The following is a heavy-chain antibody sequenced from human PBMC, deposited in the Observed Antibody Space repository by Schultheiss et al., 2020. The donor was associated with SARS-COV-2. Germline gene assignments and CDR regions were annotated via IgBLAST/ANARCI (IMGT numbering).Heavy chain of an antibody. CDR1: GFTFSSFW. D-gene: IGHD1-26*01. V-gene: IGHV3-7*03. J-gene: IGHJ4*01. CDR3: ARDSRPYIGNYPGDY. CDR2: IKQDGSEK. Sequence: GESLKISCAASGFTFSSFWMSWVRQAPGKGLQWVANIKQDGSEKYYVDSVKGRFTISRDNAKSSLHLQMNSLRAEDTAVYYCARDSRPYIGNYPGDYCGQGILVTVSS.